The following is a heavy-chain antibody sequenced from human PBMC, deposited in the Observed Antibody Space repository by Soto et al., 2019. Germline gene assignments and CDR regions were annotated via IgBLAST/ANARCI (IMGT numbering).Heavy chain of an antibody. D-gene: IGHD6-19*01. CDR1: GGSFSGYY. CDR2: INHSGST. V-gene: IGHV4-34*01. Sequence: SETLSLTCAVYGGSFSGYYWSWIRQPPGKGLEWIGEINHSGSTNYNPSLKSRVTISVDASKNQFSLKLSSVTAADTAVYYCARGRKWLNYYYYGMDVWGQGTTVTVSS. J-gene: IGHJ6*02. CDR3: ARGRKWLNYYYYGMDV.